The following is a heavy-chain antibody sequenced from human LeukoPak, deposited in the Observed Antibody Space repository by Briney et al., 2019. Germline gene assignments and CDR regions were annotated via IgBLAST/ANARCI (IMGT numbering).Heavy chain of an antibody. CDR3: MGHMGQQLVQVIEEQYQAFDI. J-gene: IGHJ3*02. D-gene: IGHD6-13*01. V-gene: IGHV5-51*01. Sequence: GESLKISCKGSGYSFTSYWIGWVRQMPGKGLEWMGIIYPGDSDTRYSPSFQGQVTISADKSISTAYLQWSSLKASDTAMYYCMGHMGQQLVQVIEEQYQAFDIWGQGTMVTVSS. CDR1: GYSFTSYW. CDR2: IYPGDSDT.